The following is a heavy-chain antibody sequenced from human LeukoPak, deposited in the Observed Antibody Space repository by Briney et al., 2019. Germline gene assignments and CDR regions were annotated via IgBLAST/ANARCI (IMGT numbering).Heavy chain of an antibody. CDR3: ARGNYYDSSGYYANFDY. CDR1: GYTFTGYY. V-gene: IGHV1-2*02. D-gene: IGHD3-22*01. CDR2: INPNSGGT. Sequence: ASVKVSCKASGYTFTGYYMHWVRQAPGQGLEWMGWINPNSGGTNYAQKFQGRVTMTRDTSISTAYMELSRLRSDDTAVYYCARGNYYDSSGYYANFDYWGQGTPVTVSS. J-gene: IGHJ4*02.